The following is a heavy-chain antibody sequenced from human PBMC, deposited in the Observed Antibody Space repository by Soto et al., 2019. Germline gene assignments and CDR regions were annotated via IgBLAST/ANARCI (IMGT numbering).Heavy chain of an antibody. Sequence: ASVKVSCKVSGYTLTELSMHWVRQAPGKGLEWMGGFDPEDGETIYAQKFQGRVTMTEDTSTDTAYMELSSLRSEDTAVYYCAKSKYYDILTGYYNWFDPWGQGTLVTVSS. V-gene: IGHV1-24*01. J-gene: IGHJ5*02. CDR2: FDPEDGET. D-gene: IGHD3-9*01. CDR1: GYTLTELS. CDR3: AKSKYYDILTGYYNWFDP.